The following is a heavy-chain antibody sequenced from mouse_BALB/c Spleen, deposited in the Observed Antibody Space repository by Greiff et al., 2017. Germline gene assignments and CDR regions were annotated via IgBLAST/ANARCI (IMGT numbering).Heavy chain of an antibody. J-gene: IGHJ4*01. D-gene: IGHD2-10*01. CDR2: ISSGGST. V-gene: IGHV5-6-5*01. CDR3: ARGRAYYDAMDY. CDR1: GFTFSSYA. Sequence: EVKVVESGGGLVNPGGSLKLSCAASGFTFSSYAMSWVRQTPEKRLEWVASISSGGSTYYPDSVKGRFTISRDNARNILYLQMSSLRSEDTAMYYCARGRAYYDAMDYWGQGTSVTVSS.